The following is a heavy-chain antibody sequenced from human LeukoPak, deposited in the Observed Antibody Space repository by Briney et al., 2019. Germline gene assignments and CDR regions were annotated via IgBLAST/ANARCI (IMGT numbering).Heavy chain of an antibody. CDR3: ARVEWFGELSPFDI. CDR1: GGSFSAYY. J-gene: IGHJ3*02. V-gene: IGHV4-59*01. D-gene: IGHD3-10*01. Sequence: SETLSLTCVVYGGSFSAYYWNWIRQPPGEGLEWIGYIYYSGSTNYNPSLKSRVTISVDTSKNQFSLKLSSVTAADTAVYYCARVEWFGELSPFDIWGQGTMVTVSS. CDR2: IYYSGST.